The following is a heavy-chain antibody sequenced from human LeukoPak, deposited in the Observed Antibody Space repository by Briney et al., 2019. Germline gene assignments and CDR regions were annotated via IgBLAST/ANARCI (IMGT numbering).Heavy chain of an antibody. D-gene: IGHD3-22*01. Sequence: SETLSLTCTVSGGSISSYYWSWIRQPAGKGLEWIGRIYTSGSTTYNPYLKSRVTISVDKSKNQFSLKLSSVTAADTAVYYCARDGDYDSHRTDAFDIWGQGTMVTVSS. CDR1: GGSISSYY. V-gene: IGHV4-4*07. J-gene: IGHJ3*02. CDR3: ARDGDYDSHRTDAFDI. CDR2: IYTSGST.